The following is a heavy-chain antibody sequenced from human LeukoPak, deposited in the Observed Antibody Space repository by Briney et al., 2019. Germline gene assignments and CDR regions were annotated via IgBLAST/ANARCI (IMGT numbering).Heavy chain of an antibody. CDR1: GFTFSGST. J-gene: IGHJ3*02. CDR2: IRSKANNYAA. Sequence: GGSLRLSCAASGFTFSGSTMHWVRQASGKGLEWVGHIRSKANNYAAAYAASVQGRFIVSRDDSKNTAFLQMNSLRTEDTAVYYCTINIGSFDIWGQGTMVTVSS. D-gene: IGHD1-26*01. V-gene: IGHV3-73*01. CDR3: TINIGSFDI.